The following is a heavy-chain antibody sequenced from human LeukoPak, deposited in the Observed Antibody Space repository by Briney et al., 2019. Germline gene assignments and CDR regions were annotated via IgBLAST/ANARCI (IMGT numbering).Heavy chain of an antibody. CDR2: AFDSETT. J-gene: IGHJ4*02. CDR1: RSSMSGYY. V-gene: IGHV4-59*01. CDR3: ARSKWELFYD. Sequence: SETLSLTCTVSRSSMSGYYWSWIRQPPGKGLEWIGYAFDSETTDYNPSLKSRVTISVDTSKNQFSLKLSSVTAADTAVYYCARSKWELFYDWGQGTLVTVSS. D-gene: IGHD1-26*01.